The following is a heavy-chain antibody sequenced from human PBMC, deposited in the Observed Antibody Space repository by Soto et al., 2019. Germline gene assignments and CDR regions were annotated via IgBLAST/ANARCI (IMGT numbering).Heavy chain of an antibody. D-gene: IGHD6-25*01. CDR3: ARRYGSGFDF. CDR2: IYYSGST. CDR1: GGSISSYY. V-gene: IGHV4-59*01. Sequence: QVQLQESGPGLVKPSETLSLTCTVSGGSISSYYWSWIRQPPGKGLEWIGYIYYSGSTNYNPSLKTRGTISVDTSKNQFSLNLSSVTAADTAVYYRARRYGSGFDFWGHGTLVTVSS. J-gene: IGHJ4*01.